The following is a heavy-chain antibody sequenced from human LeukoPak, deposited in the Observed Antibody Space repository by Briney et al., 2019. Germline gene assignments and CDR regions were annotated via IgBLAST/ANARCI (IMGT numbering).Heavy chain of an antibody. CDR1: GYTFTSYY. J-gene: IGHJ4*02. CDR2: MNPNSGNT. D-gene: IGHD6-13*01. V-gene: IGHV1-8*03. Sequence: GASVKVSCKASGYTFTSYYIFWVRQAPGQGLEWMGWMNPNSGNTGYAQKFQGRVTITRNTSISTAYMELGSLRSEDTAVYYCARGFGSSWYPIEYYFDYWGQGTLVTVSS. CDR3: ARGFGSSWYPIEYYFDY.